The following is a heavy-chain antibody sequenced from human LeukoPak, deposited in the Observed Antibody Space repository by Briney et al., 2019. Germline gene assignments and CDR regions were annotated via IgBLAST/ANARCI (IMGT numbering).Heavy chain of an antibody. CDR2: ISYDGSNK. CDR1: GFTFSSYG. D-gene: IGHD2-2*01. J-gene: IGHJ6*02. V-gene: IGHV3-30*18. CDR3: AKDIVVVPAAYYYYGMDV. Sequence: GGSLRLSCAASGFTFSSYGMQWVRQAPGKGLEWVAVISYDGSNKYYEDSVKGRLTISRDNSKNTLYLQMNSLRAGDTAVYYCAKDIVVVPAAYYYYGMDVWGRGTTVTVSS.